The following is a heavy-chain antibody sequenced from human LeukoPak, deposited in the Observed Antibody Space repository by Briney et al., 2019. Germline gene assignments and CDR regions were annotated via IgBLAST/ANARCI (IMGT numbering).Heavy chain of an antibody. Sequence: GGSLRLSCSASGNCFRAYGMQSVRQAPGKGLEWVTFIRYDGSHKNYADSVKGRFTISRDNSKNTVYVQMKSLRAEDTAVYYCAKLPADYSDYGAYYMDVWGKGTTVTVSS. CDR2: IRYDGSHK. J-gene: IGHJ6*03. D-gene: IGHD4-11*01. CDR1: GNCFRAYG. CDR3: AKLPADYSDYGAYYMDV. V-gene: IGHV3-30*02.